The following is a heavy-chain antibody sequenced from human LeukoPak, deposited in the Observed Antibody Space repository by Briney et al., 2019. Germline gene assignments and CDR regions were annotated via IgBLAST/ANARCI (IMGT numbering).Heavy chain of an antibody. D-gene: IGHD3-22*01. CDR2: ISYDGSHK. J-gene: IGHJ3*02. CDR3: TMIHVPPNAFDI. Sequence: GRSLRLSCAASGFTFSIYGMHWVRQAPGKGLEWVADISYDGSHKYYADSVKGRFTISRDDSKNTVYLQMSSLRAEDTAVYYCTMIHVPPNAFDIWGQGTMVTVSS. CDR1: GFTFSIYG. V-gene: IGHV3-30*03.